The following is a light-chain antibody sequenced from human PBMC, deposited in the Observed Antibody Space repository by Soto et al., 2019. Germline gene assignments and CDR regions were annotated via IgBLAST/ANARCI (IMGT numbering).Light chain of an antibody. CDR2: GES. CDR1: QSVISSH. Sequence: ENVLTQSPGTLSLSPGERATLSCRAGQSVISSHLAWYQQKPGQAPRLLIYGESSRAAGVPDRFSCSGSGTDFTLTISRLEPEDFAVYHCQQYAGSPYTFGQGTKLEIK. CDR3: QQYAGSPYT. V-gene: IGKV3-20*01. J-gene: IGKJ2*01.